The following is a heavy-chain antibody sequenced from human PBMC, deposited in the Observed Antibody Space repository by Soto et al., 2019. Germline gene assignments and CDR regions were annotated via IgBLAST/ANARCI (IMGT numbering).Heavy chain of an antibody. V-gene: IGHV3-30*18. CDR3: AKGGRQWLVTSDFNY. J-gene: IGHJ4*02. CDR2: VSHDGRNT. D-gene: IGHD6-19*01. CDR1: GFTFSDYA. Sequence: VQLVESGGGVVQPGRSLRLSCAASGFTFSDYAMHWVRQAPGKGLEWVAVVSHDGRNTHYADSVKGRLTTSRDSSKNTVSVEMTSLRAEDTAVYYGAKGGRQWLVTSDFNYGGQGALVTVSS.